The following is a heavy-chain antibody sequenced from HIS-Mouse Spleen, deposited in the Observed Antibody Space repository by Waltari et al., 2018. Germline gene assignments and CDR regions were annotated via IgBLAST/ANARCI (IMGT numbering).Heavy chain of an antibody. CDR1: VGSLSSSSYY. J-gene: IGHJ2*01. CDR2: IYYSGST. Sequence: QLQLQESGPGLVKTSETLSLTCTVPVGSLSSSSYYWGWIRQPPGKGLEWIGSIYYSGSTYYNPSFKSRVTISVDTSKNQFSLKLSSVTAADTAVYYCAREIPYSSSWYDWYFDLWGRGTLVTVSS. D-gene: IGHD6-13*01. V-gene: IGHV4-39*07. CDR3: AREIPYSSSWYDWYFDL.